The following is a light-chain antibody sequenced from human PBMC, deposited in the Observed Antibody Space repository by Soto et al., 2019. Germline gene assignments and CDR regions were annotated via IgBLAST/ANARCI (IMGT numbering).Light chain of an antibody. J-gene: IGLJ1*01. V-gene: IGLV2-14*03. CDR3: SSYTTSNTRQIV. CDR2: DVS. Sequence: QSALTQPASVSGSPGQSITISCTGTSSDVGGYNYVSWYQHHPGKAPKFMIYDVSNRPSGVSNRFSSSKSGNTASLTIFGLQPEDEADYYCSSYTTSNTRQIVFGTGTKVTVL. CDR1: SSDVGGYNY.